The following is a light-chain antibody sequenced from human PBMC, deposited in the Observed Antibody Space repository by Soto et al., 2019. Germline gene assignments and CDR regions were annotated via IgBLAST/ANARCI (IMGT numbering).Light chain of an antibody. Sequence: VRTHYPLSLAITLGQPASISCKTSQSLLHSSGYNYLHWYLQKPGQSPQLLISLGSDRSSGVPDRFSGSGSGTDFTLNISRVEAEDVGVYYCMQPLQTPWTFGQGT. CDR2: LGS. J-gene: IGKJ1*01. V-gene: IGKV2-28*01. CDR3: MQPLQTPWT. CDR1: QSLLHSSGYNY.